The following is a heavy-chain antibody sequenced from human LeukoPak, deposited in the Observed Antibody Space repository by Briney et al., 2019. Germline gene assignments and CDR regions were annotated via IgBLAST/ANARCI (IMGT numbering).Heavy chain of an antibody. V-gene: IGHV4-34*01. Sequence: PSETLSLTCEVSNGSLSGFYWNWIRQTPGKGLEWIGEINHSGGTKYNPSLQSRVAISLDTSKNQFSLRLNSVAAADTAVYYCARAMGWLQFRGAFNYWGQGTPVTVSS. CDR3: ARAMGWLQFRGAFNY. D-gene: IGHD5-24*01. CDR1: NGSLSGFY. CDR2: INHSGGT. J-gene: IGHJ4*02.